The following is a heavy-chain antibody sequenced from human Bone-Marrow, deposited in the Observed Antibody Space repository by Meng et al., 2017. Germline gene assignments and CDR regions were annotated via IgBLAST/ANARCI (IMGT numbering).Heavy chain of an antibody. CDR1: GGTFSSYA. J-gene: IGHJ4*02. D-gene: IGHD6-25*01. CDR2: INPKSGDT. CDR3: ARDEDISAAGKLFGDY. V-gene: IGHV1-2*06. Sequence: VQLVQSGAEVKKPGSSVKVSGKASGGTFSSYAISWVRQAPGQGLEWMGRINPKSGDTHYAQKFQARVTMTGDTSISTAYMELSGLRSDDTAMYYCARDEDISAAGKLFGDYWGQGTLVTVSS.